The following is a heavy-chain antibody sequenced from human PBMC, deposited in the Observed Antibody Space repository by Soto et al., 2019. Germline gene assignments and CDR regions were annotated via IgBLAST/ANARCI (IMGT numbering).Heavy chain of an antibody. CDR3: ARERTVLLWFGESSWFDP. Sequence: QVQLQQWGAGLLKPSETLSLTCAVYGGSFSGYYWSWIRQPPGKGLEWIGEINHSGSTNYNPSLKRRVTISVDTSKNQFSLKLSSVTAADTAVYYCARERTVLLWFGESSWFDPWGQGTLVTVSS. CDR1: GGSFSGYY. V-gene: IGHV4-34*01. J-gene: IGHJ5*02. D-gene: IGHD3-10*01. CDR2: INHSGST.